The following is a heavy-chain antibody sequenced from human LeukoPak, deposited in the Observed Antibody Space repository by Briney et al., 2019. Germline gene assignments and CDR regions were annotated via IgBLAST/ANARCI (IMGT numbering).Heavy chain of an antibody. D-gene: IGHD6-6*01. J-gene: IGHJ6*03. CDR1: GGTFSSYA. V-gene: IGHV1-69*04. CDR2: IIPILGIA. Sequence: SVKVSCKASGGTFSSYAISWVRQAPGQGLEWMGRIIPILGIANYAQKFQGRVTITADKSTSTAYMELSSLKTEDTAVYYCTRHIVIAARPISDYYYYYMDVWGKGTTVTVSS. CDR3: TRHIVIAARPISDYYYYYMDV.